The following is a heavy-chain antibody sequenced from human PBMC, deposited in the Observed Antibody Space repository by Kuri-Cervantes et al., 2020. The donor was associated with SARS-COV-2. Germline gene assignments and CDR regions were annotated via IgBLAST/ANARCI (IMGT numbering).Heavy chain of an antibody. J-gene: IGHJ5*02. CDR2: IYPGDSDT. CDR1: RYSFTSYW. D-gene: IGHD3-10*01. Sequence: KVSCKGSRYSFTSYWIGWVRQMPGKGLEWMGIIYPGDSDTRYSPSFQGQVTISADKSISTAYLQWSSLKASDTAMYYCARLLTWFGELSGWFDPWGQGTLVTVSS. CDR3: ARLLTWFGELSGWFDP. V-gene: IGHV5-51*01.